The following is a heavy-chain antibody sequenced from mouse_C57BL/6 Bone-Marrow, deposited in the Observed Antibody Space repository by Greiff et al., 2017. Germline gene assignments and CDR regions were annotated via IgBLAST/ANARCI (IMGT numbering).Heavy chain of an antibody. D-gene: IGHD4-1*01. CDR1: GFTFSDYG. CDR2: ISSGSSTI. Sequence: EVQLVESGGGLVKPGGSLKLSCAASGFTFSDYGMHWVRQAPEKGQEWVAYISSGSSTIYYADTVKGRFTISRDNAKNTLFLQMTSLRSEDTAMYYCARLTGHYFDYWGQGTTLTVSS. J-gene: IGHJ2*01. V-gene: IGHV5-17*01. CDR3: ARLTGHYFDY.